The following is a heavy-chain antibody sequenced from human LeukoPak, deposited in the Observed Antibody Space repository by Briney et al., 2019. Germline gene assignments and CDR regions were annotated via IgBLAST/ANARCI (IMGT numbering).Heavy chain of an antibody. Sequence: GASVKVSCKASGYTFTSNPMHWVRQAPGQRLQWMGWINTGNGNTEYSQEFQGRVTITRDTSATTAYMELSSLRSEDTAVYYCAKDSGSGSDSWGQGTLVTVSS. CDR1: GYTFTSNP. J-gene: IGHJ4*02. D-gene: IGHD6-19*01. CDR2: INTGNGNT. CDR3: AKDSGSGSDS. V-gene: IGHV1-3*03.